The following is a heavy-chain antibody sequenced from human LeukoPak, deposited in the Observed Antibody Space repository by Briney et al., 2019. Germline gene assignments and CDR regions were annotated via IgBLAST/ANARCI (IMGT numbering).Heavy chain of an antibody. CDR3: ARHVRWFGESHYFDY. J-gene: IGHJ4*02. CDR1: GYSFTSYW. V-gene: IGHV5-51*01. Sequence: GESLKISCKGSGYSFTSYWLGWVRQMPGKGLEWMGSIYPGDSDTRYSPSFQGHVTISADRSISTAYLQWSSLKASDTAMYYCARHVRWFGESHYFDYWGQGSLVTVSS. CDR2: IYPGDSDT. D-gene: IGHD3-10*01.